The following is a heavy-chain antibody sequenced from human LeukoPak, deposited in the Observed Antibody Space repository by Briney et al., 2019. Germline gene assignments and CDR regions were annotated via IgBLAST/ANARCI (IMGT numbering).Heavy chain of an antibody. J-gene: IGHJ4*02. CDR3: AKADEYSSRTLTFDY. V-gene: IGHV3-23*01. D-gene: IGHD6-13*01. CDR2: ISGSGGST. Sequence: GGSLRLSCAASGFTFSSYAMSWVRQAPGKGLEWVSAISGSGGSTYYADSVKGRITISRDNSKNTLYLQMNSLRAEDTAVYYCAKADEYSSRTLTFDYWGQGTLVTVSS. CDR1: GFTFSSYA.